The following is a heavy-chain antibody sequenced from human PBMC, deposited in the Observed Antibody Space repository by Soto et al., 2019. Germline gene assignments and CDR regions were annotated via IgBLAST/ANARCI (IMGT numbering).Heavy chain of an antibody. CDR1: GGSFSDYS. D-gene: IGHD3-3*01. V-gene: IGHV4-34*01. J-gene: IGHJ5*02. Sequence: SETLSLTCAVYGGSFSDYSWIWIRQPPGKGLEWIGEINHRGQSNYKPSLKSRILISVDKSKNQVSLNLSSVTAADTAVYYCAKVSRITIFGGGWFDPWGQGTLVTVSS. CDR2: INHRGQS. CDR3: AKVSRITIFGGGWFDP.